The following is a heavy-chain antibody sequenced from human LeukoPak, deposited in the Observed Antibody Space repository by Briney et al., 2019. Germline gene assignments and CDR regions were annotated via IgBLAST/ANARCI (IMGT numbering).Heavy chain of an antibody. D-gene: IGHD3-10*01. CDR3: AKDWAYYYGSGSYWNY. J-gene: IGHJ4*02. CDR1: GLTFSSHA. CDR2: ISYDGSNK. V-gene: IGHV3-30-3*01. Sequence: QPGGSLRLSCAASGLTFSSHAMHWVRQAPGKGLEWVAVISYDGSNKYYADSVKGRFTISRDNSKNTLYLQMNSLRAEDTALYYCAKDWAYYYGSGSYWNYWGQGTLVTVSS.